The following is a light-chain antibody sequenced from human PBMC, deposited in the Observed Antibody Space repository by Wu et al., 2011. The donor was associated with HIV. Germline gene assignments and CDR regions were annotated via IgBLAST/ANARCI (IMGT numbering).Light chain of an antibody. V-gene: IGKV3-11*01. CDR2: DTS. Sequence: RLLIYDTSTRATGIPARFSASASGTDFTLTISSLEPEDSAIYYCQQLSNWPPISFGQGTRLEIK. J-gene: IGKJ5*01. CDR3: QQLSNWPPIS.